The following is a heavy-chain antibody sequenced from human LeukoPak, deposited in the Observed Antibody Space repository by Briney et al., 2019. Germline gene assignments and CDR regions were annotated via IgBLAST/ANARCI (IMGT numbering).Heavy chain of an antibody. CDR3: ATHNNYDSSSPDNTYYYYYMDV. Sequence: SVKVSCKASGGTFSSYAISWVRQAPGQGLEWMGRIIPIFGTANYAQKFQGRVTITTDESTSTAYMELSSLRSEDTAVYYCATHNNYDSSSPDNTYYYYYMDVWGKGTTVTVSS. J-gene: IGHJ6*03. CDR2: IIPIFGTA. D-gene: IGHD3-22*01. V-gene: IGHV1-69*05. CDR1: GGTFSSYA.